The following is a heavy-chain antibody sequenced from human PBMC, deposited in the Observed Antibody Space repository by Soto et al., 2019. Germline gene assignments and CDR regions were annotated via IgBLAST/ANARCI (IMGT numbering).Heavy chain of an antibody. CDR1: GGTFSSYA. J-gene: IGHJ4*02. Sequence: QVQLVQSGAEVKKPGSSVKVSCKASGGTFSSYAISWVRQAPGQGLEWMGGIIPIFGTANYAQKFQGRVTVCGEEFTEKTQIGLKQLGSEGTGVVFCGEDKGLGVWLGWSCYYDYWGQGTLVTVSS. V-gene: IGHV1-69*01. D-gene: IGHD3-3*01. CDR3: GEDKGLGVWLGWSCYYDY. CDR2: IIPIFGTA.